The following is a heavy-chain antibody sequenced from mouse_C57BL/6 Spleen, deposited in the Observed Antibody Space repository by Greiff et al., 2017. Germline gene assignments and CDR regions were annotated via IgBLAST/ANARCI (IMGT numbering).Heavy chain of an antibody. V-gene: IGHV1-66*01. CDR1: GYSFTSYY. CDR3: ARYYGNYDAMDY. D-gene: IGHD2-1*01. J-gene: IGHJ4*01. CDR2: IYPGSGNT. Sequence: QVQLQQSGPELVKPGASVKISCKASGYSFTSYYIHWVKQRPGQGLEWIGWIYPGSGNTKYNEKFKGKATLTADTSSSTAYMQLSSLTSEDSAVYYCARYYGNYDAMDYWGQGTSVTVSS.